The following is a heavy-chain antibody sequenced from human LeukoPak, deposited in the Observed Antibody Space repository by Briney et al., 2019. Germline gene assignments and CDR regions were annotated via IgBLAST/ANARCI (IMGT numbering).Heavy chain of an antibody. CDR1: GFTFSNYG. D-gene: IGHD5-18*01. CDR3: ARFWRNTAMVYFDY. CDR2: VWYDGTNK. J-gene: IGHJ4*02. V-gene: IGHV3-33*01. Sequence: GTSLRLSCAASGFTFSNYGMHWVRQAPGKGLEWVAVVWYDGTNKNYADSVEGRFTISRDNSKNTLYLQMNSLRAEDTAVYYCARFWRNTAMVYFDYWGQGTLVTVSS.